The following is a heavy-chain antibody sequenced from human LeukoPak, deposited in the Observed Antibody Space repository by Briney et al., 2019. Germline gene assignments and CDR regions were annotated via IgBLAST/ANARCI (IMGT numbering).Heavy chain of an antibody. Sequence: PGGSLRLSCAASGFTFSSYAMSWVRQAPGKGLECVSAISGSGGSTYYADSVKGRFTISRDNSKNTLYLQMNSLRAEDTAVYYCAKGSGWYDPNYYYYMDVWGKGTTVTVSS. J-gene: IGHJ6*03. CDR2: ISGSGGST. CDR1: GFTFSSYA. V-gene: IGHV3-23*01. CDR3: AKGSGWYDPNYYYYMDV. D-gene: IGHD6-19*01.